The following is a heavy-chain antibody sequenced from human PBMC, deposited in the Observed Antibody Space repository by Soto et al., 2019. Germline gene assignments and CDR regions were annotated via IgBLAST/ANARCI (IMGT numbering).Heavy chain of an antibody. J-gene: IGHJ5*02. CDR1: GGSINSYY. CDR3: ARRARAAAGDSYDA. CDR2: IYSSGST. D-gene: IGHD6-13*01. Sequence: SETLSLTCTVSGGSINSYYWSWIRQPAGKGLEWIGRIYSSGSTAYNSSLKSRLTMSVDTSKNQFSLRLASVTAADTAVYYCARRARAAAGDSYDAWGQGALVTVPS. V-gene: IGHV4-4*07.